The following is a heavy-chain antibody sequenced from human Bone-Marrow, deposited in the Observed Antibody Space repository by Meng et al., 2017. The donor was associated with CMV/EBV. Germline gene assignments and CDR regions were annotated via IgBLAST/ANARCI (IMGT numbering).Heavy chain of an antibody. CDR1: GGIFRSSG. Sequence: GGIFRSSGVSWVRQAPGQGLEWMGSFIPVFKTTNYAQKFQGRLTITADESTSTAYMELRSLRSEDTAVYHCAREFAYYSDSSGYYLDFWGQGSLVTVSS. V-gene: IGHV1-69*15. CDR2: FIPVFKTT. CDR3: AREFAYYSDSSGYYLDF. J-gene: IGHJ4*02. D-gene: IGHD3-22*01.